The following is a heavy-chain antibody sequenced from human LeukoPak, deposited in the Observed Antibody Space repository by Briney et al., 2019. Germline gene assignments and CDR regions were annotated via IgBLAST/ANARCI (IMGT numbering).Heavy chain of an antibody. CDR2: ISGNAGST. Sequence: GGSLRLSCAASGFTFSSYAVTWVRQAPGKGLEWVSAISGNAGSTYYADSVKGRFTISRDNSKNTLYLQMNSLRAEDTAVYYCARLSSGEDYWGQGTLVTVSS. J-gene: IGHJ4*02. CDR1: GFTFSSYA. CDR3: ARLSSGEDY. D-gene: IGHD6-19*01. V-gene: IGHV3-23*01.